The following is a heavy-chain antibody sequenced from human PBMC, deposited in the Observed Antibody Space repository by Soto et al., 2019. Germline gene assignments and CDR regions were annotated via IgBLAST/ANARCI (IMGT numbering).Heavy chain of an antibody. J-gene: IGHJ3*02. CDR3: ARSPWIQGSPRGRNAFDI. V-gene: IGHV1-2*04. Sequence: ASVKVSCKASGYTFTGYYMHWVRQAPGQGLEWMGWINPNSGGTNYAQKFQGWVTMTRDTSISTAYMELSRLRSDDTAVYYCARSPWIQGSPRGRNAFDIWGQGTMVTVSS. D-gene: IGHD5-18*01. CDR1: GYTFTGYY. CDR2: INPNSGGT.